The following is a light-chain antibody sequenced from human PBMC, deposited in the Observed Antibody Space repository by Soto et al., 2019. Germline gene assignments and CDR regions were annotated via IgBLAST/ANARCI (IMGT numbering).Light chain of an antibody. CDR3: CSYAGSYSVV. CDR1: SSNIGSNT. J-gene: IGLJ2*01. Sequence: QSVLTQPPSASGTPGQRVTISCSGSSSNIGSNTVNWYQQLPGTAPKLLIYSNNQRPSGVPDRFSGSKSGTSASLAISGLQSEDEADYYCCSYAGSYSVVFGGGTKLTVL. CDR2: SNN. V-gene: IGLV1-44*01.